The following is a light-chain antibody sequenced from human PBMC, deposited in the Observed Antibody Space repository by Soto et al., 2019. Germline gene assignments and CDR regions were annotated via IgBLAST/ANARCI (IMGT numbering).Light chain of an antibody. CDR3: QQYNSYLALT. V-gene: IGKV1-5*01. CDR1: QSISSW. Sequence: DIQMTQSPSTLSASVGDRVTITCRASQSISSWLAWYQQKPGKAPKLLIYDASSLERGVPSRFSGSGSGTEFTLTISSLQPDDFATYYGQQYNSYLALTFGGGNKVEI. J-gene: IGKJ4*01. CDR2: DAS.